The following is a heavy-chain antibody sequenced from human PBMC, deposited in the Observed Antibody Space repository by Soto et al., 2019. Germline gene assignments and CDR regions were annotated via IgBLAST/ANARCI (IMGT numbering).Heavy chain of an antibody. D-gene: IGHD2-2*01. CDR2: IIPMTGTP. Sequence: QVQLVQSGAEVKTPGSSVEVSCKASGGIFSSFSITWVRQVPGHGLEWMGGIIPMTGTPNYAEKFQGRLTLTADASTRTAHLVLSSLKSEDTAVYYCARGPILPGATSWLETWGQGTVVIVSS. V-gene: IGHV1-69*01. J-gene: IGHJ5*02. CDR3: ARGPILPGATSWLET. CDR1: GGIFSSFS.